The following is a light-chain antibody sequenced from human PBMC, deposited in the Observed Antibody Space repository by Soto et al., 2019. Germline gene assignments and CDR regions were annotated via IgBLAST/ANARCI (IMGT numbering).Light chain of an antibody. J-gene: IGLJ1*01. CDR1: RSNIGNNY. CDR2: DNN. CDR3: GTWDSSRCAYV. V-gene: IGLV1-51*01. Sequence: QSVLPQPRSVSAAPGQKVTISCSGSRSNIGNNYVSWYQQLPGTAPKLLIYDNNKRPSGIPDRFSDSKSGTSATLAITGLQTGDECDYSCGTWDSSRCAYVFGTGTKVTLL.